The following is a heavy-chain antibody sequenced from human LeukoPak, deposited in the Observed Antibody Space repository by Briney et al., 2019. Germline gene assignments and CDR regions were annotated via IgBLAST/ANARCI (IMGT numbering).Heavy chain of an antibody. CDR3: AKDRSGSSWFD. D-gene: IGHD6-13*01. V-gene: IGHV3-23*01. J-gene: IGHJ4*02. Sequence: PGGSLRLSCAASGFTFTSYAMAWVRQSPGKGLEWVSSISHSGANTYYAESVRGRFTISRDNSKNTLYLQMNSLRAEDTAVYYCAKDRSGSSWFDWGQGTLVTVSS. CDR2: ISHSGANT. CDR1: GFTFTSYA.